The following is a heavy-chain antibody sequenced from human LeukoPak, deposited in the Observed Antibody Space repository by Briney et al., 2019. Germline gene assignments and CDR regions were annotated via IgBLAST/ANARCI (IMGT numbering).Heavy chain of an antibody. Sequence: SETLSLTCTVSGGSISSSSYYWGWIRQPPGKGLEWIGSIYYSGSTYYNPSLKSRVTISVDTSKNQFSLKLSSVTAADTAVYYCARHKSLYYDFWSGYSGWFDPWGQGTLVTVSS. CDR1: GGSISSSSYY. J-gene: IGHJ5*02. CDR3: ARHKSLYYDFWSGYSGWFDP. D-gene: IGHD3-3*01. V-gene: IGHV4-39*01. CDR2: IYYSGST.